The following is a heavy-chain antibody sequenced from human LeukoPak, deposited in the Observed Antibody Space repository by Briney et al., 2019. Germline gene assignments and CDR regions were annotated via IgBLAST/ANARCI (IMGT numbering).Heavy chain of an antibody. D-gene: IGHD6-25*01. J-gene: IGHJ4*02. CDR3: AKDPSGAWLFEH. V-gene: IGHV3-23*01. Sequence: GGSLRLSCAASGFTFSNYDMSWFRQAPGKGLEWVSAISGSGDSTYYPDSVKGRFTISRDNSKNTVFLQIHSLRAEDTAVYYCAKDPSGAWLFEHWGQGALVTVSS. CDR2: ISGSGDST. CDR1: GFTFSNYD.